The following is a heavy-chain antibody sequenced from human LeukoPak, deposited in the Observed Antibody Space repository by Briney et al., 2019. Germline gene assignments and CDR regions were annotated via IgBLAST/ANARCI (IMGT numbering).Heavy chain of an antibody. V-gene: IGHV3-53*01. Sequence: PGGSLRLSCVASGVTVSSNYMSWVRQAPGKGLEWVSVIYSGGTTYYADSVKGRFTISRDNSKNTLYLQMNSLRAEDTAVYYCAREVPATAMFFDYWGQGTLVTVSS. CDR2: IYSGGTT. D-gene: IGHD2-2*01. J-gene: IGHJ4*02. CDR3: AREVPATAMFFDY. CDR1: GVTVSSNY.